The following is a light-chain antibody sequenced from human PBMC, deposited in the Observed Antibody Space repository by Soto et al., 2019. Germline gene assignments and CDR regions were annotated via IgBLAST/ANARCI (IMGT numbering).Light chain of an antibody. V-gene: IGKV2-30*02. CDR2: KVS. Sequence: DVVMTQSPLSLPVTLGQPASISCRSSQSLLHTDGNTYLNWFQQRPGQSSRRIIYKVSNRDSRVPDRFSGSEAGTDFTLKISRVEAEDIGFYYCMQGTHLLPYTVGQGTKLEI. J-gene: IGKJ2*01. CDR1: QSLLHTDGNTY. CDR3: MQGTHLLPYT.